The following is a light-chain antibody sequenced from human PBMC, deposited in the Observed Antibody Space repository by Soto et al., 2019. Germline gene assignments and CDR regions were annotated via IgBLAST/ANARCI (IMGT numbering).Light chain of an antibody. V-gene: IGLV1-47*02. CDR1: SSNIGSNF. CDR2: GDT. J-gene: IGLJ2*01. CDR3: SAWDDSLSAVV. Sequence: QAVLTQPPSASGTPGQRVTISCSGSSSNIGSNFVYWYQQLPGAAPKLLMYGDTQRPSGVPVRFSDSKSGPSASLAISGLRSEDEADYYCSAWDDSLSAVVFGGGTKLTVL.